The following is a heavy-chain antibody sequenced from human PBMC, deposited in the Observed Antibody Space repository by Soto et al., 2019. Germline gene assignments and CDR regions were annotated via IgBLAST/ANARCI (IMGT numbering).Heavy chain of an antibody. Sequence: QVQLVQSGAEVKKPGASVKVSCKASGYSFTRYGISWVRQAPGQGLEWMGWISGYNANTNYPENLQGRATMTTDTSTSTAYMEVRNLISDDTAVYYCARMGDVPYYYYGLDVWGLGTTVTVSS. J-gene: IGHJ6*02. V-gene: IGHV1-18*01. D-gene: IGHD3-16*01. CDR2: ISGYNANT. CDR3: ARMGDVPYYYYGLDV. CDR1: GYSFTRYG.